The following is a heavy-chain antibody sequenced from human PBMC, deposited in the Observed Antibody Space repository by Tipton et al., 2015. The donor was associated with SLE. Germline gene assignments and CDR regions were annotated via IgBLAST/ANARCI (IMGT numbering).Heavy chain of an antibody. D-gene: IGHD2-21*02. J-gene: IGHJ4*02. CDR2: VRSDGTNE. V-gene: IGHV3-30*02. Sequence: GSLRLSCVGSGFTFRSYGMHWVRQAPGKGLEWVALVRSDGTNEQYVESVKGRFTISRDNSKNTLYLQMNGLKPEDTGVYYCAKWAMVSPIPYFFDFWGLGTLVSVS. CDR1: GFTFRSYG. CDR3: AKWAMVSPIPYFFDF.